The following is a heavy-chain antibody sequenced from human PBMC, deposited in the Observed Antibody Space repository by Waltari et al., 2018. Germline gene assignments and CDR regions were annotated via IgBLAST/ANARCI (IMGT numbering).Heavy chain of an antibody. CDR2: VSRTSSYK. Sequence: VRLVESGGGLVKPGGSLRLACELSGFTFSDYSRNWVRQAPGKGLEWVSSVSRTSSYKYYADSVKGRFTVSRDNVKGSLFLQMNGLRAEDTGVYYCARDYCNSGSCYWYFDYWGQGTLVTVSS. D-gene: IGHD2-8*01. CDR1: GFTFSDYS. CDR3: ARDYCNSGSCYWYFDY. V-gene: IGHV3-21*01. J-gene: IGHJ4*02.